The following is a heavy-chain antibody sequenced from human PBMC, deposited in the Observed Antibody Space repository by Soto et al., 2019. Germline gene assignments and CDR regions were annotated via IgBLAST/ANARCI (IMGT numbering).Heavy chain of an antibody. CDR1: GFTFSAYA. D-gene: IGHD1-26*01. CDR2: ISASAITT. J-gene: IGHJ4*02. CDR3: ARDSSGSLGVGYFDY. Sequence: GGSLRLSCAGSGFTFSAYAMSWVRQAPGKGLEWVSSISASAITTYNADSVRGRFTISRDNAKNTVYLQMNSLRAEDTAVYYCARDSSGSLGVGYFDYWGQGTLVTVSS. V-gene: IGHV3-23*01.